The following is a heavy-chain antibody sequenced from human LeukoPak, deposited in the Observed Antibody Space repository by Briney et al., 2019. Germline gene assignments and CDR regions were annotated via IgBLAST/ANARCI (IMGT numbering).Heavy chain of an antibody. D-gene: IGHD1-26*01. V-gene: IGHV3-66*01. Sequence: GGSLRLSCAASGFTFSSYAMSWVRQAPGEGLEWVSVIYSGGSTYYADSVKGRFTISRDNSKNTLYLQMNSLRAEDTAVYYCARGPWEVDWFDPWGQGTLVTVSS. CDR2: IYSGGST. CDR1: GFTFSSYA. J-gene: IGHJ5*02. CDR3: ARGPWEVDWFDP.